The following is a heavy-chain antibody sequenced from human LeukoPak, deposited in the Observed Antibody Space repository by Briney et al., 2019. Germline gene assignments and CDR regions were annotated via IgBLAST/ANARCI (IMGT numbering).Heavy chain of an antibody. V-gene: IGHV4-31*03. CDR2: IYYSGST. Sequence: SETLSLTCTVSGGSISSGGYYWSWIRQHPGKGLEWIGYIYYSGSTYYNPSLKSRVTISVDTSKNQFSLKLSSVTAADTAVYYCARAGFGEPYYYYYYMDVWGKGTTVTVSS. J-gene: IGHJ6*03. D-gene: IGHD3-10*01. CDR1: GGSISSGGYY. CDR3: ARAGFGEPYYYYYYMDV.